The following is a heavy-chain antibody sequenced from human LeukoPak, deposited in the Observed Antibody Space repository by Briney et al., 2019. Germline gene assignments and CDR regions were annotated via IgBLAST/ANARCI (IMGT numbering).Heavy chain of an antibody. D-gene: IGHD2-15*01. J-gene: IGHJ4*02. CDR3: ARIPYLLYCSGGSCYDY. Sequence: GGSLRLSCAAFGFTFSTYAMSWVRQAQGKGLEWVSVISDSGGSTSYADSVKGRFTISRDNAKNSLYLQMNSLRAEDTAVYYCARIPYLLYCSGGSCYDYWGQGTLVTVSS. CDR2: ISDSGGST. V-gene: IGHV3-23*01. CDR1: GFTFSTYA.